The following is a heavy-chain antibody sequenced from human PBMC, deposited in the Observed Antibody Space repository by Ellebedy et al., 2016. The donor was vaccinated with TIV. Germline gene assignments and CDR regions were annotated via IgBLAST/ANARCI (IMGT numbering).Heavy chain of an antibody. CDR3: ARGGGGWYFDN. CDR2: ICYSGST. V-gene: IGHV4-59*01. CDR1: GDIISDNY. J-gene: IGHJ4*02. Sequence: MPSETLSLTCTVSGDIISDNYWNWIRQPPGKGLEWVGHICYSGSTSCNPSLKRRVTMSVDMSNSQFSLELASVLAADTAVYFCARGGGGWYFDNWGQGTLVTVTS. D-gene: IGHD6-19*01.